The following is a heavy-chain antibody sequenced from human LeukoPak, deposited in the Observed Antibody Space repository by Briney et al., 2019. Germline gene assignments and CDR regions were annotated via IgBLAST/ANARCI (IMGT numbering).Heavy chain of an antibody. J-gene: IGHJ6*02. V-gene: IGHV1-8*01. CDR2: MNPNSGNT. CDR1: GYTFTSYD. CDR3: ARGRGYCSSTSCYKGNYYYYGRDV. Sequence: ASVKVSCKASGYTFTSYDINWVRQATGQGLEWMGWMNPNSGNTGYAQKFQGRVTMTRNTSISTAYMELSSLRSEDTAVYYCARGRGYCSSTSCYKGNYYYYGRDVWGQGTTVTVSS. D-gene: IGHD2-2*02.